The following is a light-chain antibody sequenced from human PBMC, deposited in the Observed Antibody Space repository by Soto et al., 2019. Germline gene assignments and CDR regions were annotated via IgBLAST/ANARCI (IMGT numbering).Light chain of an antibody. CDR3: QQSDTYPLT. J-gene: IGKJ5*01. V-gene: IGKV1-5*01. CDR2: DAS. CDR1: QSIGTW. Sequence: DIQMTQSPSTLSASVGDSVTITCRASQSIGTWLAWYQHRPGKAPTLLIYDASTLRSGVPSRFSGSGSGTEFTLTISSLQADDFATYYCQQSDTYPLTFGQGTRLEI.